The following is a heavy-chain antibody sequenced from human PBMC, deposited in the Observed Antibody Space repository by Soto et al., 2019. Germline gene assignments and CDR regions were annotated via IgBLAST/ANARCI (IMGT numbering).Heavy chain of an antibody. V-gene: IGHV4-31*03. CDR2: IYYSGST. CDR1: GGSISSGGYY. J-gene: IGHJ6*02. D-gene: IGHD4-17*01. CDR3: ARDVTTGPTEGNYYGMDV. Sequence: QVQLQESGPGLVKPSQTLSLTCTVSGGSISSGGYYWSWIRQHPGKGLEWIGYIYYSGSTYYNPSLKRRVTISVDPSKNQFSLKLSSVTAADTAVYYCARDVTTGPTEGNYYGMDVWGQGTTVTVSS.